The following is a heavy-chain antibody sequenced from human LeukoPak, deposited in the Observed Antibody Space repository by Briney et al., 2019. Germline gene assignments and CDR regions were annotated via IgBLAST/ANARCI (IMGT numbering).Heavy chain of an antibody. CDR1: GFTFSNYA. Sequence: GGSLRLSCAASGFTFSNYAMSWARQAPGKGLEWVSAISGSGGSTYYADSMKGRFTISRDNSKNMLYLQMNSLRAEDTAVYYCTKGTIWLPFDYWGQGTLVTVSS. CDR2: ISGSGGST. V-gene: IGHV3-23*01. D-gene: IGHD5-18*01. CDR3: TKGTIWLPFDY. J-gene: IGHJ4*02.